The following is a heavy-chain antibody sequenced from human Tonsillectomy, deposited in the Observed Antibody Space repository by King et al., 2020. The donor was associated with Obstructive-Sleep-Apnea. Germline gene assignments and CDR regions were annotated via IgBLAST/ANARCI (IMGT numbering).Heavy chain of an antibody. V-gene: IGHV3-30*04. Sequence: VQLVESGGGVVQPGGSLRLSFAASGFTFSSYAMYWVRQAPGKGLAWVAVISYDGSNKYYDDSGQCRFTISRDNSNNTLYLQMNSLRGEETAVYYCARDRGCSSTSCYEVGVDGYYYGMDVWGQGTTVTVSS. CDR3: ARDRGCSSTSCYEVGVDGYYYGMDV. D-gene: IGHD2-2*01. CDR2: ISYDGSNK. CDR1: GFTFSSYA. J-gene: IGHJ6*02.